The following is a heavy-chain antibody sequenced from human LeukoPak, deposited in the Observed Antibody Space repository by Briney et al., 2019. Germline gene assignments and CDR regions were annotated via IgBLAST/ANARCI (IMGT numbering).Heavy chain of an antibody. V-gene: IGHV1-8*02. Sequence: GASVKVSCKASGGTFSSYAISWVRQATGQGLEWMGWMNPNSGNTGYAQKFQGRVTMTRNTSISTAYMELSSLRSEDTAVYYCARGGEYYDSSGYDAFDIWGQGTMVTVSS. D-gene: IGHD3-22*01. CDR3: ARGGEYYDSSGYDAFDI. CDR2: MNPNSGNT. CDR1: GGTFSSYA. J-gene: IGHJ3*02.